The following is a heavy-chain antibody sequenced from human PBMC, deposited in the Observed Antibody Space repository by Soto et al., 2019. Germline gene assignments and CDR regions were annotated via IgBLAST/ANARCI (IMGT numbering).Heavy chain of an antibody. CDR1: GFNFNTYF. D-gene: IGHD1-26*01. Sequence: QVQLMQSGGGVVQPGRSLRLSCAASGFNFNTYFMHWVRQAPGKGLEWVAMIFPNGRDKEYADSVKGRFTISRDNSNNRRSLQMDSLRPADTAVYYCARDDEPGSNCDLAYWGQGALVTVSS. CDR2: IFPNGRDK. V-gene: IGHV3-30*13. CDR3: ARDDEPGSNCDLAY. J-gene: IGHJ4*02.